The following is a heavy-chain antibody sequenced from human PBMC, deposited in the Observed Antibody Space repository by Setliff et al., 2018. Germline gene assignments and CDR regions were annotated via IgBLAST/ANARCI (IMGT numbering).Heavy chain of an antibody. J-gene: IGHJ5*02. D-gene: IGHD3-10*01. CDR1: GYTFTSYY. CDR2: INTNNGGT. CDR3: AKTKGFGDGWFDP. V-gene: IGHV1-2*02. Sequence: GASVKVSCKASGYTFTSYYMHWVRQAPGQGLEWMGWINTNNGGTKYAQTFQGRVTMTRDTSITTAYMELSRLTSDDTAVYYCAKTKGFGDGWFDPWGQGTLVTVSS.